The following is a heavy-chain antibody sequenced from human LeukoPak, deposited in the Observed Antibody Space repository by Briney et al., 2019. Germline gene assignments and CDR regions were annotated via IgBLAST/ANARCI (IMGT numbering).Heavy chain of an antibody. D-gene: IGHD2-15*01. CDR1: GYTFTSYG. J-gene: IGHJ4*02. V-gene: IGHV1-18*01. CDR3: ARGPYCSGGSCYSQYFDY. CDR2: ISASYDDT. Sequence: GASVKVSCKTSGYTFTSYGISRVRQAPGQGLEWMGWISASYDDTRFAQRLQGRVSMTTDTSTNTAYMDLTSLTSDDTAVYYCARGPYCSGGSCYSQYFDYWGQGTLVTVSS.